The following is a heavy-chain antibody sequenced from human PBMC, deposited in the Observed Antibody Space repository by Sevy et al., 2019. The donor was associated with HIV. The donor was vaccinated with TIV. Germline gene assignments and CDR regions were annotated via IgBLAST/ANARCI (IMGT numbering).Heavy chain of an antibody. J-gene: IGHJ4*02. V-gene: IGHV3-48*02. CDR2: ISSSSSTI. CDR3: ARHPYYDSSGYVDY. D-gene: IGHD3-22*01. CDR1: GFSFSGYS. Sequence: GGSLRLSCAASGFSFSGYSMNWVRQAPGKGLEWVSYISSSSSTIYYADSVKGRFTISRDNAKNSLYQQMNSLRDEDTAVYYCARHPYYDSSGYVDYWGQGTLVTVSS.